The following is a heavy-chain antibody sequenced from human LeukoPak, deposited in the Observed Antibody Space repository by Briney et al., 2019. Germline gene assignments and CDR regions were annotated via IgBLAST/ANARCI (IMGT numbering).Heavy chain of an antibody. CDR1: GFTFRSYW. D-gene: IGHD1-26*01. V-gene: IGHV3-74*01. CDR3: VRDGVGTTPFDY. CDR2: IHSDGSST. J-gene: IGHJ4*02. Sequence: GGSLRLSCAASGFTFRSYWMHWVRRAPGEGLVWVSRIHSDGSSTSYADSVKGRFTISRDNAKNTLFLQMNSLRAGDTAVYYCVRDGVGTTPFDYWGQGTLVTVSS.